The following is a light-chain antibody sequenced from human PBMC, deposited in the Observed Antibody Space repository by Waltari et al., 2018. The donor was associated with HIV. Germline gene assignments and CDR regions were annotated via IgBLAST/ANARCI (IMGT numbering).Light chain of an antibody. CDR2: WAS. CDR3: HQYYTTPRT. V-gene: IGKV4-1*01. Sequence: DIVMTQSPDSLAVSLGERATIHCKSSQSVLYSSNNKIYLAWYQQKTGQPPKLLGYWASTRESGVPDRISGSGSGTDFTLTISSLQAEDVAIYYCHQYYTTPRTFGEGTKVEIK. J-gene: IGKJ1*01. CDR1: QSVLYSSNNKIY.